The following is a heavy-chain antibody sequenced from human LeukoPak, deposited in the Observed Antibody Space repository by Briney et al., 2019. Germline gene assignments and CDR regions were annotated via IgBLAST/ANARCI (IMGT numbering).Heavy chain of an antibody. CDR2: INHSGSI. Sequence: SETLSLTCAVYGGSFSGYYWSWIRQPPGKGLEWIGEINHSGSINYNPSLKSRVTISVDTSKNQFSLKLSSVTAADTAVYYCARGRGIRGSAFDIWGQGTMVTVSS. D-gene: IGHD3-10*01. V-gene: IGHV4-34*01. CDR3: ARGRGIRGSAFDI. J-gene: IGHJ3*02. CDR1: GGSFSGYY.